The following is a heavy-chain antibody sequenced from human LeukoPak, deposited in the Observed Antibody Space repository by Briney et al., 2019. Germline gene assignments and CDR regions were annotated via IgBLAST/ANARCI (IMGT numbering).Heavy chain of an antibody. J-gene: IGHJ5*02. CDR2: IRDSGEA. Sequence: AGGSLRLSCAVSGFRVSDYYMSWVRQAPGKGLEWVGLIRDSGEAFYADFARGRFAISRDESENTLYLQMNSLRLEDTAVYFCARDRAANQDWVEFDPWGQGTPVIVSS. V-gene: IGHV3-66*03. CDR3: ARDRAANQDWVEFDP. CDR1: GFRVSDYY. D-gene: IGHD3/OR15-3a*01.